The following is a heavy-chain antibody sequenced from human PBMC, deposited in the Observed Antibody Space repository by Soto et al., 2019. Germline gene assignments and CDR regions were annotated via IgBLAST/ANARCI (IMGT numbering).Heavy chain of an antibody. Sequence: QVQLVQSGPEVKKPGSSVKVSCEASGGTFSNFAVNWVRQAPGQGLEWVGGIIPLFNVAKYAQKFEGRVTIVADDSTSTAYMDLSSLRSDDTAVYYCVDSGRDVRGYDYKDSEGLDIWGQGTMVTVSS. CDR2: IIPLFNVA. D-gene: IGHD4-4*01. V-gene: IGHV1-69*01. CDR3: VDSGRDVRGYDYKDSEGLDI. J-gene: IGHJ3*02. CDR1: GGTFSNFA.